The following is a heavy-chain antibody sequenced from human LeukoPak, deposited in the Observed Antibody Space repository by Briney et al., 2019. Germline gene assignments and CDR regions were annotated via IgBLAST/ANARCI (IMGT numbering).Heavy chain of an antibody. V-gene: IGHV3-7*01. J-gene: IGHJ4*02. Sequence: GGSLRLSCAASGFTFSTHWMSWVRQSPGKGLEWVANVKHDGSEKYYVDSVKGRFTISRDNAKNSLFLQMNTLRDEDTAVYYCARAQWISGVVINGPKDYWGQGTLVTVSP. CDR1: GFTFSTHW. D-gene: IGHD3-3*01. CDR2: VKHDGSEK. CDR3: ARAQWISGVVINGPKDY.